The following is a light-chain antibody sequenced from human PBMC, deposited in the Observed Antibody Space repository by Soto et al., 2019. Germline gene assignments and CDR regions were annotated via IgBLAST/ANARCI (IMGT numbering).Light chain of an antibody. CDR1: QSVGSNY. J-gene: IGKJ1*01. CDR3: HQYGTSPWT. CDR2: AAS. Sequence: EIVLTQSPDTLSLSPGERATLSCRASQSVGSNYLAWYQQKSGQAPRVLIFAASSRVADIPDRFSGSGSGSDFSLTISRLEPEDFAVYYCHQYGTSPWTFGQGTKVEIK. V-gene: IGKV3-20*01.